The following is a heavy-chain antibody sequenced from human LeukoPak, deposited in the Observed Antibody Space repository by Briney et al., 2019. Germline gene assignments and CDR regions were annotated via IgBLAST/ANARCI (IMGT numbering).Heavy chain of an antibody. J-gene: IGHJ4*02. CDR2: ISGSGGST. Sequence: PGGSLRLSCAASGFTFSSYAMSWVRQAPGKGLEWVSAISGSGGSTYYADSVKGRFTISRDNSMNTLYLQMNSLRAEDTAVYYCAKGAHYYDSSGPSLDYWGQGTLVTVSS. CDR1: GFTFSSYA. CDR3: AKGAHYYDSSGPSLDY. D-gene: IGHD3-22*01. V-gene: IGHV3-23*01.